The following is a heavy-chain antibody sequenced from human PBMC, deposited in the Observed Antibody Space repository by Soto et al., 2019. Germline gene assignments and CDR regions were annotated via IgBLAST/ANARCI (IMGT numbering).Heavy chain of an antibody. CDR2: IYPADSDT. V-gene: IGHV5-51*01. CDR1: GYSFINYW. Sequence: PGESLKISCKGSGYSFINYWIGWVRQMPGKGLEWMGTIYPADSDTRYSPSFQGQVTISVDKSIDTAYLQWSSLQASDTAMYYCARRSAAGFDSSGCWDYWGLGTLVTVSS. J-gene: IGHJ4*02. CDR3: ARRSAAGFDSSGCWDY. D-gene: IGHD3-22*01.